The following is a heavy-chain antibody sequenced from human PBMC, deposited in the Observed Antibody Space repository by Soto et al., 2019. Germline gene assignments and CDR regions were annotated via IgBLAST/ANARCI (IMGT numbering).Heavy chain of an antibody. CDR1: GFTFSSYA. J-gene: IGHJ3*02. CDR3: AKDRPTVVAAPDAFDI. V-gene: IGHV3-23*01. Sequence: PGGSLRLSCAASGFTFSSYAMSWVRQAPGKGLEWVSAISGSGGSTYYADSVKGRSTISRDNSKNTLYLQMNSLRAEDTAVYYCAKDRPTVVAAPDAFDIWGQGTMVTVSS. CDR2: ISGSGGST. D-gene: IGHD2-15*01.